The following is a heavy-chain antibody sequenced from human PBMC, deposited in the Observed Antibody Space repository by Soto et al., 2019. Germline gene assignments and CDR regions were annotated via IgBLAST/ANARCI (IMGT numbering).Heavy chain of an antibody. D-gene: IGHD6-19*01. V-gene: IGHV3-30-3*01. J-gene: IGHJ6*02. CDR1: GFTFSSYA. CDR3: ARGLNSSGWFSWAIDYYYGMDV. Sequence: GGSLRLSCAASGFTFSSYAMHWVRQAPGKGLEWVAVISYDGSNKYYADSVKGRFTISRDNSKNTLYLQMNSLRAEDTAVYYCARGLNSSGWFSWAIDYYYGMDVWGQGTTVTVSS. CDR2: ISYDGSNK.